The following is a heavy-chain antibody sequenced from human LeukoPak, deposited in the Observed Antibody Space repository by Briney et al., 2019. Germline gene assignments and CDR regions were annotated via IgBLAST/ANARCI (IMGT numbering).Heavy chain of an antibody. J-gene: IGHJ4*02. D-gene: IGHD2-2*03. Sequence: SQTLSLTCTVSGGSISSGDYYWSWIRQPPGKGLEWIGYIYYSGSTYYNPSLKSRVTISVDTSKNQFSLKLSSVTAADTAVYYCARAVGYCSSTSCYVRKSAYYFDYWGQGTLATVSS. CDR1: GGSISSGDYY. V-gene: IGHV4-30-4*01. CDR2: IYYSGST. CDR3: ARAVGYCSSTSCYVRKSAYYFDY.